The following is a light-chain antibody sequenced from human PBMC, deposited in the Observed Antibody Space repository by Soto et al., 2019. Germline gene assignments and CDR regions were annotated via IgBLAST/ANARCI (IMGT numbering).Light chain of an antibody. V-gene: IGKV3-20*01. J-gene: IGKJ1*01. Sequence: IVLTQSPDTLSLSPGERATLYCRASRSVSSSYLAWYQHKAGQAPRLLISGASNRATDIPDRFSGSESGTDFTLTISRLEPEDFAVYYCQQYDNWPWTFGQGTKVEIK. CDR3: QQYDNWPWT. CDR1: RSVSSSY. CDR2: GAS.